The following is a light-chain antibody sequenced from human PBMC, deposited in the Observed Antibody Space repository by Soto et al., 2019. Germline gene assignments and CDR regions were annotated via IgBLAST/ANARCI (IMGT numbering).Light chain of an antibody. CDR2: AAS. CDR3: QQSYSSPWT. V-gene: IGKV1-39*01. J-gene: IGKJ1*01. Sequence: DIQMTQSPSSLSASVGDRVTITCRASQGISTYLNWYQQKPGKAPKLLTYAASSLQSGVPSRFSGSGSGTDFTLTISSLQPEDFATYYCQQSYSSPWTFGQGTKVDIK. CDR1: QGISTY.